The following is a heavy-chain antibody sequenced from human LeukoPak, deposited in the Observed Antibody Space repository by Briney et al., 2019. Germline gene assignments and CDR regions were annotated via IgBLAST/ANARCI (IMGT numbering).Heavy chain of an antibody. CDR3: AGDILTGYYSSAAFDI. D-gene: IGHD3-9*01. J-gene: IGHJ3*02. CDR2: ISSSSSYI. V-gene: IGHV3-21*01. Sequence: GGSLRLSCAASGFTFRSYSMNWVRQAPGNGLEWVSSISSSSSYIYYADSVKGRFTISGDNAKNSLYLQMNSLRAEDTAVYYCAGDILTGYYSSAAFDIWGQGTMVTVSS. CDR1: GFTFRSYS.